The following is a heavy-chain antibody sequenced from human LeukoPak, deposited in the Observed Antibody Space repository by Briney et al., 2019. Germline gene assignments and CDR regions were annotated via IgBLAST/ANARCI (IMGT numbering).Heavy chain of an antibody. J-gene: IGHJ4*02. CDR3: AKRSSSSWYGFFFY. V-gene: IGHV3-23*01. CDR2: ISGSGGST. D-gene: IGHD6-13*01. Sequence: GGSLRLSCAASGFTFSSYEMSWVRQAQGKGLEWVSAISGSGGSTYYADSVKGRFTIPRDNSKNTLYLQMNSLRAEDTAVYYCAKRSSSSWYGFFFYWGQGTLVTVSS. CDR1: GFTFSSYE.